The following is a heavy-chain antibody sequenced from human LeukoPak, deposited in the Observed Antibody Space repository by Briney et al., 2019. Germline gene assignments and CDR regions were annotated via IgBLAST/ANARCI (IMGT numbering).Heavy chain of an antibody. CDR3: AKEGAATKPSAIDY. D-gene: IGHD6-25*01. CDR1: GFTFTDYG. Sequence: PGGSLRLSCAASGFTFTDYGIHWVRQAPGKGLEWVAFIRYDVTIKYYANSVKGRFTISRDNSRKTLYLQMNSLRTEDTAVYYCAKEGAATKPSAIDYWGQGTLVTVSS. J-gene: IGHJ4*02. V-gene: IGHV3-30*02. CDR2: IRYDVTIK.